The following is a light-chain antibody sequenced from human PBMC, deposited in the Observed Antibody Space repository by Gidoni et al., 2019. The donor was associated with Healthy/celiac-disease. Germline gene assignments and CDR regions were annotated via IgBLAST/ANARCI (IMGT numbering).Light chain of an antibody. J-gene: IGKJ4*01. Sequence: DIQMTQSPSSLSASVGDRVTITCRARQSISSYLNWYQQKPGKAPKLLIYAASSLKSGVPSRFSGSGSGTDFTLTISSLQPEDFATYYCQQSYSTPPTFGGGTKVEIK. CDR3: QQSYSTPPT. CDR2: AAS. CDR1: QSISSY. V-gene: IGKV1-39*01.